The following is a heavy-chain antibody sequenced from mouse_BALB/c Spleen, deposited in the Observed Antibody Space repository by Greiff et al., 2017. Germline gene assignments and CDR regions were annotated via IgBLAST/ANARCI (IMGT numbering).Heavy chain of an antibody. J-gene: IGHJ1*01. CDR3: ARVTGSHWYFDV. CDR2: INPSTGYT. D-gene: IGHD1-1*01. V-gene: IGHV1-4*01. Sequence: VQLQQSGTVLARPGASVKMSCKASGYTFTSYWMHWVKQRPGQGLEWIGYINPSTGYTEYNQKFKDKATLTADKSSSTAYMQLSSLTSEDSAVYYCARVTGSHWYFDVWGAGTTVTVSS. CDR1: GYTFTSYW.